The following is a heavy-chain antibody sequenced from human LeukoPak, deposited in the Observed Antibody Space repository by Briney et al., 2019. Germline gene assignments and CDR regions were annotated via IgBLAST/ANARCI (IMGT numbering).Heavy chain of an antibody. V-gene: IGHV1-18*01. Sequence: SVKVSCKASGYTFTSYGISWVRQAPGQGPEWMGWISAYNGNTNYAQKLQGRVTMTTDTSTSTAYMELRSLRSDDTAVYYCARSDYYDSSGYEGYWGQGTLVTVSS. CDR3: ARSDYYDSSGYEGY. CDR1: GYTFTSYG. J-gene: IGHJ4*02. CDR2: ISAYNGNT. D-gene: IGHD3-22*01.